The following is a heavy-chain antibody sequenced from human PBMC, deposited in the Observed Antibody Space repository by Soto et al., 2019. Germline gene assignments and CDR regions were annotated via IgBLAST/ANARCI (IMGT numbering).Heavy chain of an antibody. D-gene: IGHD2-15*01. CDR1: GGSISSGGYY. Sequence: SETLSLNCTVSGGSISSGGYYWSWIRQHPGKGLEWIGYIYHSGTTYYNPSLKSRVTISVDTSKNQFSLKLTSVTAEDTAVYYCAKGPQAAPSWFDPWGQGTLVTVSS. CDR2: IYHSGTT. V-gene: IGHV4-31*03. CDR3: AKGPQAAPSWFDP. J-gene: IGHJ5*02.